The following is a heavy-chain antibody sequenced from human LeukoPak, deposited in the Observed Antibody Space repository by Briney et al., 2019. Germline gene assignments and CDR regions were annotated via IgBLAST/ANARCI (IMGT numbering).Heavy chain of an antibody. CDR2: MNPNSGNT. CDR3: ARGGSGSYYFDY. J-gene: IGHJ4*02. Sequence: ASVKVSCKASGYTFTSYGISWVRQAPGQGLEWMGWMNPNSGNTGYAQKFQGRVTMTRNTSISTAYMELSSLRSEDTAVYYCARGGSGSYYFDYWGQGTLVTVSS. V-gene: IGHV1-8*02. CDR1: GYTFTSYG. D-gene: IGHD1-26*01.